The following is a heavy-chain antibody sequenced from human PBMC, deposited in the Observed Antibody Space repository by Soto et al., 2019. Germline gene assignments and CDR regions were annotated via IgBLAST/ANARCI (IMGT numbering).Heavy chain of an antibody. CDR2: LYYGGAT. CDR3: AKHSYYDFWPGHYYYLDF. J-gene: IGHJ4*02. D-gene: IGHD3-3*01. Sequence: SETLSLTCAVSGGSINSGGYSWSWIRQPPGKGLEWIGYLYYGGATYTNPSLKSRVSISVDWSKNQFSLKLNSVTAADTAVYYCAKHSYYDFWPGHYYYLDFWGQGTLVTAPQ. V-gene: IGHV4-30-2*01. CDR1: GGSINSGGYS.